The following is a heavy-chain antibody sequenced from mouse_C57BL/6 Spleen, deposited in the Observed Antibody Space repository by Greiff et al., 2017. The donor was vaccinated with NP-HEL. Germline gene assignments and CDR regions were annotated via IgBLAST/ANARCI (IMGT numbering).Heavy chain of an antibody. CDR1: GYSFTGYY. CDR2: INPSTGGT. J-gene: IGHJ2*01. V-gene: IGHV1-42*01. Sequence: VQLQQSGPELVKPGASVKISCKASGYSFTGYYMNWVKQSPEKSLEWIGEINPSTGGTTYNQKFKAKATLTVDKSSSTAYMQLKSLTSEDSAVYYCARWRDFDYWGQGTTLTVSS. CDR3: ARWRDFDY.